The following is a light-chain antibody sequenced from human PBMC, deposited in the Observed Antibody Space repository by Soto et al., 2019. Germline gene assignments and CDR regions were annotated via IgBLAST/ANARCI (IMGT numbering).Light chain of an antibody. J-gene: IGKJ2*01. CDR1: QRISSN. Sequence: EIVMTQSPATLSVSPRERATLSCRASQRISSNLAWYQQKPGQAPRLLIYGASTRATGIPERFSGSGSGTESPPTSGSRRSKDFAFYSCQKNKNWPPPYTFGQGTKVDIK. V-gene: IGKV3-15*01. CDR2: GAS. CDR3: QKNKNWPPPYT.